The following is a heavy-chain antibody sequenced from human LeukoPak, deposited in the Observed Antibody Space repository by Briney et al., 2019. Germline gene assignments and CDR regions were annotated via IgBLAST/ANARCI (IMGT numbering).Heavy chain of an antibody. Sequence: GRSLRLSCAASGFTFSSYAMHWVRQAPGKGLEWVAVISYDGSNKYYADSVKGRFTISRDNSKNTLYLQMNSLRAEDTAVYYCAGQYYYDSSGYYPLDYRGQGILVTVSS. V-gene: IGHV3-30-3*01. CDR3: AGQYYYDSSGYYPLDY. D-gene: IGHD3-22*01. CDR1: GFTFSSYA. CDR2: ISYDGSNK. J-gene: IGHJ4*02.